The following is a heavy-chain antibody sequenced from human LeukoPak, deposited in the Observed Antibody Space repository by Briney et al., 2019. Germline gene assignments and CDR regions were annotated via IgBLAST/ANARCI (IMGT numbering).Heavy chain of an antibody. CDR1: GGSISSGGYY. V-gene: IGHV4-31*03. D-gene: IGHD6-13*01. CDR2: IYYSGST. J-gene: IGHJ5*02. CDR3: ARVSSSWYRVWFDP. Sequence: SSETLSLTCTVSGGSISSGGYYWSWIRQHPGKGLEWIGYIYYSGSTYYNPSLKSRVTISVDTSKNQFSLKLSSVTAADTAVYYCARVSSSWYRVWFDPWGQGTLVTVSS.